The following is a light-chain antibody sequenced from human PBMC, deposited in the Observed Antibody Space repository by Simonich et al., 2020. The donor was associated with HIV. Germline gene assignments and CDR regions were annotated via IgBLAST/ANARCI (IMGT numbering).Light chain of an antibody. CDR3: QQYYSTPRT. V-gene: IGKV4-1*01. CDR1: QSVLHISNNKNY. Sequence: DIVMTQSPDSLAVSLGERATINCKFSQSVLHISNNKNYFVWYQQKPGQPPKLLIYWASTRESGVPDRFSGSGSGTDFTLTISILQAEDVAVYYCQQYYSTPRTFGQGTKVEIK. J-gene: IGKJ1*01. CDR2: WAS.